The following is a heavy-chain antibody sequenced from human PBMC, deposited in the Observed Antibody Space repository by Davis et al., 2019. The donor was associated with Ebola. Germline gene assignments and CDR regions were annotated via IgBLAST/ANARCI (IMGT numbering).Heavy chain of an antibody. CDR3: ARLVSYSSGWYDYFDY. Sequence: GESLKISCAASGFTVSTKFMGWVRQAPGKGLEWVSVIFADGSTYDTDSVKGRFTISRDNSKNTLYLQINSLRAEDTAVYYCARLVSYSSGWYDYFDYWGQGTVVTVSS. J-gene: IGHJ4*02. CDR2: IFADGST. D-gene: IGHD6-19*01. V-gene: IGHV3-53*01. CDR1: GFTVSTKF.